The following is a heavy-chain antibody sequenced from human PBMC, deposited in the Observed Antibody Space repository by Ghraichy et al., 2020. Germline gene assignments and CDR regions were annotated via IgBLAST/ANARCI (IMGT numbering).Heavy chain of an antibody. J-gene: IGHJ4*02. V-gene: IGHV3-23*01. CDR1: GITFSNYA. CDR2: IDGAGEKT. CDR3: ARRPTYSGLGTCFDY. Sequence: LSLTCAASGITFSNYAMSWVRQIPGKGLEWVSTIDGAGEKTYHADSVKGRFTIFRDNSMNTLFLQMNNLRAEDTARYYCARRPTYSGLGTCFDYWGQGTLVTVSS. D-gene: IGHD3-10*01.